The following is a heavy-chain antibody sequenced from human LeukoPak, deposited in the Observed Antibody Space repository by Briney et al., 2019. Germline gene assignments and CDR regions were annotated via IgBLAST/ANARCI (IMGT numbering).Heavy chain of an antibody. CDR2: INSDGSST. CDR3: ARDLGFWSAPREYYYYGMDV. V-gene: IGHV3-74*01. Sequence: GGSLRLSSAASGFTFSSYWMHWVRQAPGKGLVWVSRINSDGSSTSYADSVKGRFTISRDNAKNTLYLQMNSLRAEDTAVYYCARDLGFWSAPREYYYYGMDVWGQGTTVTVSS. J-gene: IGHJ6*02. CDR1: GFTFSSYW. D-gene: IGHD3-3*01.